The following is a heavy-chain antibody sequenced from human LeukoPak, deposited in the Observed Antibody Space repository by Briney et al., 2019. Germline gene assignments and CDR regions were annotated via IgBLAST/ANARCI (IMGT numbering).Heavy chain of an antibody. Sequence: GGSLRLSCAASGFTFNDYAMHWVRQVPGKGLEWVSGIKWNSGNIGYADSVKGRFTISRDNAKNSLYLQMNSLRAEDAALYYCVKGGFLEWLTPPYDAFDIWGQGTMVTVSS. CDR1: GFTFNDYA. J-gene: IGHJ3*02. D-gene: IGHD3-3*01. CDR2: IKWNSGNI. V-gene: IGHV3-9*01. CDR3: VKGGFLEWLTPPYDAFDI.